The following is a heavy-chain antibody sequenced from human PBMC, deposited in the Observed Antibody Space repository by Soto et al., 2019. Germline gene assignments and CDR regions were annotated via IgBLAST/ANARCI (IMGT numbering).Heavy chain of an antibody. CDR3: ARGPSTVTTESYYYYGMDV. Sequence: PGGSLRLSCAASGFTFSSYYMHWVRQATGKGLEWVSAIGTAGDTYYPGSVKGRFTISRENAKNSLYLQMNSLRAEDTAVYYCARGPSTVTTESYYYYGMDVWGQGTTVTVSS. CDR1: GFTFSSYY. V-gene: IGHV3-13*01. J-gene: IGHJ6*02. CDR2: IGTAGDT. D-gene: IGHD4-17*01.